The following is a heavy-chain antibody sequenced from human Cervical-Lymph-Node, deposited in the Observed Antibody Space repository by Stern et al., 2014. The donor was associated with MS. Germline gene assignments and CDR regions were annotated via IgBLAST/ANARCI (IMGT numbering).Heavy chain of an antibody. CDR2: IYTGGRT. Sequence: EVHLVESGGDLVQPGGSLRLSCAASGFTVSSFYMRWVRQAPGKGLEWISVIYTGGRTYYADSVKGRFTISRDNSKNTLYLQMSSLRAEDTATYYCARVQNFYDSSGFDPWGPGTLVTVSS. CDR3: ARVQNFYDSSGFDP. V-gene: IGHV3-66*02. CDR1: GFTVSSFY. J-gene: IGHJ4*02. D-gene: IGHD3-22*01.